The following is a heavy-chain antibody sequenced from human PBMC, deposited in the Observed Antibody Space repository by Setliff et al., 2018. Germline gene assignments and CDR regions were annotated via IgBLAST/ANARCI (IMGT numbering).Heavy chain of an antibody. V-gene: IGHV4-4*07. CDR2: IHGSGST. CDR3: ARLGGLLVATMPFDY. J-gene: IGHJ4*02. CDR1: GGSISSYS. Sequence: SETLSLTCIVSGGSISSYSWSWVRQPAGKGLEWIGRIHGSGSTNYNDSLKSRVTISLDTSKNQFSLKLRSVTAADTAVYYCARLGGLLVATMPFDYWGQGTLVTVSS. D-gene: IGHD5-12*01.